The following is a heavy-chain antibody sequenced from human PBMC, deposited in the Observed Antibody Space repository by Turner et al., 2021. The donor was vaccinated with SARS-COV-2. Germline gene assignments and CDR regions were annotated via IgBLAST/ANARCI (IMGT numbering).Heavy chain of an antibody. D-gene: IGHD6-6*01. CDR3: AKTPYSSSGRGDGFDI. J-gene: IGHJ3*02. V-gene: IGHV3-23*01. Sequence: EVQTLESGGGLGQPGGSLRLSCAASGFTFSDYAMSWVPQAPGKGPDWVSVISGSGGRTLYADSAKGRFTISRDNSKSALYLQMDSLRVEDTAIYYCAKTPYSSSGRGDGFDIWGQGTLVTVSS. CDR1: GFTFSDYA. CDR2: ISGSGGRT.